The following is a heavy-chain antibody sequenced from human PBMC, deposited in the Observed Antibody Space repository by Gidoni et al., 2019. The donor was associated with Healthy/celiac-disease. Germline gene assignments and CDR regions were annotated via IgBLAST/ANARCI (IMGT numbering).Heavy chain of an antibody. Sequence: QVQLQQWGAGLLKPSETLSLTCAVYGGSFSGYYWSWIRQPPGKGLEWIGEINHSGSTNYNPSLKSRVTISVDTSKNQFSLKLSSVTAADTAVYYCARAFNTNNWFDPWGQGTLVTVSS. CDR1: GGSFSGYY. D-gene: IGHD1-26*01. V-gene: IGHV4-34*01. J-gene: IGHJ5*02. CDR2: INHSGST. CDR3: ARAFNTNNWFDP.